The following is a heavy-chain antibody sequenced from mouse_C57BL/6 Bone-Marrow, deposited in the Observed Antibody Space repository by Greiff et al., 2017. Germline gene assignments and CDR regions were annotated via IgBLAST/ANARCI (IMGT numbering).Heavy chain of an antibody. D-gene: IGHD2-5*01. Sequence: QVQLQQSGAELVKPGASVKMSCKASGYTFTSYWITWVKQRPGQGLEWIGDIYPGSGSTNYNEKIKSKATLTVDTASSTAYMQRSSLTSEDSAVYYCARPYYSNYWYFDVWGTGTTVTVSS. CDR2: IYPGSGST. J-gene: IGHJ1*03. V-gene: IGHV1-55*01. CDR3: ARPYYSNYWYFDV. CDR1: GYTFTSYW.